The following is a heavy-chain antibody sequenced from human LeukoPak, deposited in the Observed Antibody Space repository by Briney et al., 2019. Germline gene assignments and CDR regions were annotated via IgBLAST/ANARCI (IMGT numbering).Heavy chain of an antibody. Sequence: GGSLRLSCAASGFTFSSYGMHWVRQAPGKGLEWVAVISYDGSNKYYADSVKGRFTISRDNSKNTLYLQMNSLRAEDTAVYYCAKDHVFWSGYYADLPDYWGQGTLVTVSS. D-gene: IGHD3-3*01. CDR3: AKDHVFWSGYYADLPDY. J-gene: IGHJ4*02. CDR1: GFTFSSYG. V-gene: IGHV3-30*18. CDR2: ISYDGSNK.